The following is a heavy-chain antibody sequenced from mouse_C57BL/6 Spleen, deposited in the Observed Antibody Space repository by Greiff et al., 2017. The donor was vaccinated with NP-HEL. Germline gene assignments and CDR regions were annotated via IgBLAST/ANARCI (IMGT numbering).Heavy chain of an antibody. Sequence: QVHVKQSGAELVKPGASVKLSCKASGYTFTSYWMHWVKQRPGQGLEWIGMIHPNSGSTNYNEKFKSKATLTVDKSSSTAYMQLSSLTSEDSAVYYCARPTVVATRYFDVWGTGTTVTVSS. CDR3: ARPTVVATRYFDV. CDR2: IHPNSGST. CDR1: GYTFTSYW. D-gene: IGHD1-1*01. J-gene: IGHJ1*03. V-gene: IGHV1-64*01.